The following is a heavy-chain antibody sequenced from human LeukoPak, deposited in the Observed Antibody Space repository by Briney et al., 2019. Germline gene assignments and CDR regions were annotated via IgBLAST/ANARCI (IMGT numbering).Heavy chain of an antibody. CDR1: GFNLNSYA. Sequence: PRGSLRLSSAVSGFNLNSYAMHWVRQAPGKGLEWVAVIRHDEANSFYADSVQGRFTISRDTSKKLLYLQMNSLRVEDTAVYYCAKEYTPSSPLGELDSWGQGTLVTVSS. CDR3: AKEYTPSSPLGELDS. CDR2: IRHDEANS. J-gene: IGHJ4*02. D-gene: IGHD6-6*01. V-gene: IGHV3-30*02.